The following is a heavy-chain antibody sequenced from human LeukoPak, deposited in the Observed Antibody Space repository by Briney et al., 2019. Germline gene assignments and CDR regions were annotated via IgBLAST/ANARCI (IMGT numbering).Heavy chain of an antibody. CDR1: GFTFSGYS. D-gene: IGHD1-20*01. Sequence: PGGSLRLSCAASGFTFSGYSMNWVRQAPGKGLEWVAYIRSSGSPIYYADSVKGRFTISRDNAKNSLFLQMNSLRAEDTAVYYCARTHGTLTGTGFDYWGQGTLVTVSS. V-gene: IGHV3-48*01. J-gene: IGHJ4*02. CDR3: ARTHGTLTGTGFDY. CDR2: IRSSGSPI.